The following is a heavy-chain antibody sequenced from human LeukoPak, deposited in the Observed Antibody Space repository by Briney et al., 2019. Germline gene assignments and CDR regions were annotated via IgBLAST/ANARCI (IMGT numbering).Heavy chain of an antibody. J-gene: IGHJ4*02. V-gene: IGHV4-39*07. CDR3: ARVGVSSGYYSEPFDY. D-gene: IGHD3-22*01. CDR1: GGSISSSSYY. CDR2: IYYSGTT. Sequence: SETLSLTCTVSGGSISSSSYYWGWIRQPPGKGLEWIGSIYYSGTTYYNPSLKSRATISLDTSKNQFSLKLSSVTAADTAVYYCARVGVSSGYYSEPFDYWGQGTLVTVSS.